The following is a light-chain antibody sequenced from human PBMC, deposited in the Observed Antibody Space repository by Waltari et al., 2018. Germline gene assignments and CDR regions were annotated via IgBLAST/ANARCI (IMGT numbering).Light chain of an antibody. V-gene: IGKV1-5*03. CDR1: QSISKW. CDR2: KAS. J-gene: IGKJ4*01. CDR3: QQYNSYSLLS. Sequence: DIQMPQSPSTLSASVGDRVIFSCRASQSISKWLAWYQQKPGKAPKLLIYKASTLESGVPSRCSGSGSGTEFTLTISSRQPEDFATYYCQQYNSYSLLSFGGGTKVEIK.